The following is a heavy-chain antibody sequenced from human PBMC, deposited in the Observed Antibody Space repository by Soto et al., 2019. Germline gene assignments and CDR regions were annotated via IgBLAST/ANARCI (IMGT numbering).Heavy chain of an antibody. CDR3: VARIVPPYGFDI. D-gene: IGHD6-6*01. Sequence: EVQLVESGGGLVQPGGSLRLSCAASGFIFSSNWMHWVRQAPGKGLVWVSRINSDGSSTSYADSVKGRFTISRDNAKSTLYLQMNSLRAEDTAVYYCVARIVPPYGFDIWGQGTMVTVSS. CDR2: INSDGSST. J-gene: IGHJ3*02. CDR1: GFIFSSNW. V-gene: IGHV3-74*01.